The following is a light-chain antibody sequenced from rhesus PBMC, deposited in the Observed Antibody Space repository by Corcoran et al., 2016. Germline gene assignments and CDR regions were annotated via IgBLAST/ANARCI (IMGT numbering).Light chain of an antibody. J-gene: IGKJ3*01. Sequence: DIQMTQSPSSLSASVGDTVTITCQASQGIRKYLAWYHHKPCKAPKPLIYDASTLQSGVPSSFSGSGSGTGFTLTISRLQPEDFGPCYCQPHTHYPFTFGPWTKLDI. CDR1: QGIRKY. V-gene: IGKV1-25*01. CDR2: DAS. CDR3: QPHTHYPFT.